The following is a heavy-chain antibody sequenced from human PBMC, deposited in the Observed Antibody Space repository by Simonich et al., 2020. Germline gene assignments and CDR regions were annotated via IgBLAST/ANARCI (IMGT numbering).Heavy chain of an antibody. CDR2: ISNDESNE. CDR3: ARDGERYCGGDCYSYFDY. V-gene: IGHV3-30*07. D-gene: IGHD2-21*02. Sequence: QVQLVESGGGVVQPGRSLRLSCAASGFTFSSYAMHWVRQAPGKGLEWVGCISNDESNESYASSVKGRFTISRDNSKNTLYLQMNSLRAEDTAVYYCARDGERYCGGDCYSYFDYWGQGTLVTVSS. J-gene: IGHJ4*02. CDR1: GFTFSSYA.